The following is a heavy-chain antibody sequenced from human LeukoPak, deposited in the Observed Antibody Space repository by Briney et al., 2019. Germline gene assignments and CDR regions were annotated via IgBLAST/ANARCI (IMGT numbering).Heavy chain of an antibody. CDR2: ISISGSTI. CDR3: ARDRPRVGLDY. Sequence: GGSLRLSCAASGFIFSNYIMNWVRQAPGKGLEWVSYISISGSTIHYADSVKGRFTISRNNAKNALYLQMNSLRAEDMAVYYCARDRPRVGLDYWGQGTLVTVSS. V-gene: IGHV3-48*04. D-gene: IGHD2-2*01. J-gene: IGHJ4*02. CDR1: GFIFSNYI.